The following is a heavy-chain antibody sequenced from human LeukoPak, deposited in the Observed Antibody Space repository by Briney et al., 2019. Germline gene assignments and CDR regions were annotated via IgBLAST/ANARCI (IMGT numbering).Heavy chain of an antibody. CDR1: GFTFSSYS. CDR3: ARDSRARPYYDFWSGEHSSDFDY. V-gene: IGHV3-21*01. Sequence: PWGSLRLSCAASGFTFSSYSMNWVRQAPGKGLEWVSSISSSSSYIYYADSVKGRFTISRDNAKNSLYLQMNSLRAEDTAVYYCARDSRARPYYDFWSGEHSSDFDYWGQGTLVTVSS. CDR2: ISSSSSYI. D-gene: IGHD3-3*01. J-gene: IGHJ4*02.